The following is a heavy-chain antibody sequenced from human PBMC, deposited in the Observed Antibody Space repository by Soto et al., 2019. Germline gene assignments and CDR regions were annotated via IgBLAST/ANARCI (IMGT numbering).Heavy chain of an antibody. CDR3: AKGGYFDY. J-gene: IGHJ4*02. CDR1: GFTFSSYG. V-gene: IGHV3-30*18. Sequence: GGSLRLSCAASGFTFSSYGMHWVRQAPGKGLEWVAVISYDGSNKYYADSVKGRFTISRDNSKNTLYLQMNSMRAEDTAVYYCAKGGYFDYWGQGTLVTVSS. CDR2: ISYDGSNK.